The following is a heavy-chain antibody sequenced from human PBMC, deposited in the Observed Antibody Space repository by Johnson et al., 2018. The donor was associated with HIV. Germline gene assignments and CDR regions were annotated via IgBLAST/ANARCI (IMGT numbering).Heavy chain of an antibody. Sequence: VQLVESGGGVARPGGSLRLSCEASGFTFDEYDMTWVRQGPGKGLEWVSGINWNGGSTGYADSVKGRFTISRDNSRNTLYLQMSSLRAEDTAVYYCARDPELDYFNNRAFDIWGQGTMVTVSS. CDR1: GFTFDEYD. D-gene: IGHD3-22*01. CDR3: ARDPELDYFNNRAFDI. J-gene: IGHJ3*02. V-gene: IGHV3-20*04. CDR2: INWNGGST.